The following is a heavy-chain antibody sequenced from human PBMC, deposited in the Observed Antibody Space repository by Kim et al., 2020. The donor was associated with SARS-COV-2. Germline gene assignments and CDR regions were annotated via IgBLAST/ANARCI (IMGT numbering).Heavy chain of an antibody. V-gene: IGHV4-34*01. CDR2: INHSGST. Sequence: SETLSLTCAVYGGSFSGYYWSWIRQPPGKGLEWIGEINHSGSTNYNPSLKSRVTISVDTSKNQFSLKLSSVTAADTAVYYCARANRLGMFDYWGQGTLVTVSP. D-gene: IGHD7-27*01. CDR1: GGSFSGYY. J-gene: IGHJ4*02. CDR3: ARANRLGMFDY.